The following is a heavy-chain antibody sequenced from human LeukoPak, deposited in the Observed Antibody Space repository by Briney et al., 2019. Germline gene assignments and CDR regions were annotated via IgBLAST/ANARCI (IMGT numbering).Heavy chain of an antibody. Sequence: PGGSLRLSCAASGFTFSSYAMSWVRQAPGKGLEWVSAISGSGGSTYYADSVEGRFTISRDNSKNTLYLQMNSLRAEDTAVYYCAKANRGWLDYFDYWGQGTLVTVSS. CDR2: ISGSGGST. CDR1: GFTFSSYA. J-gene: IGHJ4*02. CDR3: AKANRGWLDYFDY. D-gene: IGHD6-19*01. V-gene: IGHV3-23*01.